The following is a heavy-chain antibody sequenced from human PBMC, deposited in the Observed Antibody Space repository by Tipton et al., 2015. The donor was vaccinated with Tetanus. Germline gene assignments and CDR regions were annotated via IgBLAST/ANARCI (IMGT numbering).Heavy chain of an antibody. J-gene: IGHJ4*02. D-gene: IGHD3-16*02. CDR3: AKSHLGELSFSGLDS. Sequence: SLRLSCAASGFTFSSYAMSWVRQAPGKGLEWVSAISGTGFSPYYADSVKGRFTISKDKAKNTLYLQMNSLRAEDTALYFCAKSHLGELSFSGLDSWGQGALVTVSS. CDR1: GFTFSSYA. V-gene: IGHV3-23*01. CDR2: ISGTGFSP.